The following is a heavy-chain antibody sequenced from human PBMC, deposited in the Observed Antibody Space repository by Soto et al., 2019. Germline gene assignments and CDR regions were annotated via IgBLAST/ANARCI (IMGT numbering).Heavy chain of an antibody. CDR1: GGSISSSSYY. D-gene: IGHD4-4*01. Sequence: SETLSLTCTVSGGSISSSSYYWGWIRQPPGKGLEWIGSIYYSGSTYYNPSLKSRVTISVDTSKNQFSLKLSSVTAADTAVYYCARDRYSNYGDYYYGMDVWGQGTTVTVSS. J-gene: IGHJ6*02. CDR2: IYYSGST. V-gene: IGHV4-39*02. CDR3: ARDRYSNYGDYYYGMDV.